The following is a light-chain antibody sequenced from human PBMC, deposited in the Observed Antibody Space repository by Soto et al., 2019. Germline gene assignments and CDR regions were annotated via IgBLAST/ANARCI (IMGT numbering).Light chain of an antibody. CDR1: QSVGSK. Sequence: EIVMTQSPATLSVSPGERATLSCRASQSVGSKLAGYQQKPGQATRLLIYGASTNATGIPARFSCSGSGTEFTLTISSLQSEDFEVYFCQQYDTCPLTFGGGAKVEIK. J-gene: IGKJ4*01. CDR3: QQYDTCPLT. CDR2: GAS. V-gene: IGKV3-15*01.